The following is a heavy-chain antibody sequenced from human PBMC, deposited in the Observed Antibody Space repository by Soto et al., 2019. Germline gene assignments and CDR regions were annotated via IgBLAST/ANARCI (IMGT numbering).Heavy chain of an antibody. V-gene: IGHV3-64*01. CDR2: ISSNGHST. J-gene: IGHJ4*02. D-gene: IGHD2-8*01. CDR3: GRGSNGSHFAY. Sequence: KGLEYVSTISSNGHSTDYANSVKGRFTISRDNSMNTLYLQMGSLRAEDMFVYYCGRGSNGSHFAYWGQGTLVPVSS.